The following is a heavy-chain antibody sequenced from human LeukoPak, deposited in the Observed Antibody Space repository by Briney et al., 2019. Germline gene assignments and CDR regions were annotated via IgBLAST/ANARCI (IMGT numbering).Heavy chain of an antibody. V-gene: IGHV3-23*01. Sequence: GGSLRLSCAASGFTFSSYGMSWVRQAPGKGLEWVSAISGSGGNTYYADSVKGRFTISRDNSKNTLHLQMNSLRAEDTAVYYCAKDLSPGNYWGQGTLVTVSS. D-gene: IGHD2/OR15-2a*01. CDR3: AKDLSPGNY. CDR2: ISGSGGNT. J-gene: IGHJ4*02. CDR1: GFTFSSYG.